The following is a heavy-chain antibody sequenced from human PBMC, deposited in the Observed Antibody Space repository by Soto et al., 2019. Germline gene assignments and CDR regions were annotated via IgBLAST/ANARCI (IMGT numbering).Heavy chain of an antibody. CDR3: ARDKYGSGRYNWFDP. V-gene: IGHV4-31*03. D-gene: IGHD3-10*01. Sequence: PSETLSLTCTVSGGSISSGGYYWSWIRQHPGKGLEWIGYIYYSGSTYYNPSLKSRVTISVDTSKNQFSLKLSSVTAADTAAYYCARDKYGSGRYNWFDPWGQGTLVTVSS. J-gene: IGHJ5*02. CDR1: GGSISSGGYY. CDR2: IYYSGST.